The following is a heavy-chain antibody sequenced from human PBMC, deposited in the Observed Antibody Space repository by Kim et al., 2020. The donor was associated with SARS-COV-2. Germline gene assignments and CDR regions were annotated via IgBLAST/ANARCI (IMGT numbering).Heavy chain of an antibody. D-gene: IGHD2-2*01. CDR3: ARGAGYQLLLFDP. V-gene: IGHV1-69*01. Sequence: YAQTFQGGVKITADESTSTAYMELSSLRSGDTAVYYCARGAGYQLLLFDPWGQGTLVTVSS. J-gene: IGHJ5*02.